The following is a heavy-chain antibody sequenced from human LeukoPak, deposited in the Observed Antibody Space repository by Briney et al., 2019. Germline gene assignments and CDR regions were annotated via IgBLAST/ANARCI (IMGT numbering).Heavy chain of an antibody. D-gene: IGHD3-10*01. V-gene: IGHV3-7*01. CDR3: TFLVREPQH. CDR2: IESDGSDR. J-gene: IGHJ1*01. Sequence: GGSLRLSCAVSGFTFSQYYMGWVRQAPGKGLEWVAIIESDGSDRKYVDSVKGRFTISRDNAKNSLYLQMSSLTAEDTAIYFCTFLVREPQHWGRGTLVTVTS. CDR1: GFTFSQYY.